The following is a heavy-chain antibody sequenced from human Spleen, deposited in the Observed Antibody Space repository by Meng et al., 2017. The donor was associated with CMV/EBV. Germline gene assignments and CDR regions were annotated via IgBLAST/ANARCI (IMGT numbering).Heavy chain of an antibody. Sequence: GESLKISCAASGFTFSSYAMHWVRQAPGKGLEWVAVISYDGSNKYYADSVKGRFTISRDNSKNTLYLQMNSLRAEDTAVYYCARDHIAAAGKARYYYYGMDVWGQGTTVTVSS. CDR1: GFTFSSYA. D-gene: IGHD6-13*01. CDR3: ARDHIAAAGKARYYYYGMDV. CDR2: ISYDGSNK. V-gene: IGHV3-30*04. J-gene: IGHJ6*02.